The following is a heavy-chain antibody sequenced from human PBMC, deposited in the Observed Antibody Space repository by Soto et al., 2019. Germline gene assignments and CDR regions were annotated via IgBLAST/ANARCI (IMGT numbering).Heavy chain of an antibody. J-gene: IGHJ4*02. V-gene: IGHV1-18*01. Sequence: QVQLVQSGAEVKKPGASVKVSCKASGYTFTSYGITWVRQAPGQGLEWMGWISAYNGNTNYAQKLQGRVTMTTDTSTSTAYMELRSLRSDDTAVYDCARDLARYCSGGSGWIPDYWGQGTLVTVSS. CDR1: GYTFTSYG. CDR3: ARDLARYCSGGSGWIPDY. CDR2: ISAYNGNT. D-gene: IGHD2-15*01.